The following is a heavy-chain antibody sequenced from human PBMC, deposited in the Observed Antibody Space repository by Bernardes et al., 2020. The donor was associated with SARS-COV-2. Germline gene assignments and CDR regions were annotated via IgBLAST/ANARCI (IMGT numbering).Heavy chain of an antibody. J-gene: IGHJ4*02. V-gene: IGHV4-59*08. D-gene: IGHD1-26*01. CDR1: GGSIIDYY. CDR2: IRSNSLNT. Sequence: SETLSLTCTVSGGSIIDYYWSWFRQSPGKGLEWIAYIRSNSLNTNYNPSLRSRVTISADTSKNQISLKLNSVTAADTAVYYCARHEEGGTYPLHYWGQGTLVTVSS. CDR3: ARHEEGGTYPLHY.